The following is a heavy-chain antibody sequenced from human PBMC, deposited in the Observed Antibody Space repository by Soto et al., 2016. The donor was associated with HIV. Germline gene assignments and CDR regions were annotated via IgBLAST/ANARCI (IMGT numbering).Heavy chain of an antibody. CDR2: INPTGGST. CDR1: GGRFSDYG. V-gene: IGHV1-46*01. Sequence: QVQLVQSGAEVKKPGSSVKVSCKASGGRFSDYGFSWVRQAPGQGLEWMGIINPTGGSTSYAQKFQGRVTMTRDTSTSTVYMDLSSLRSEDTAVYYCAKEGVFVLWVRGVYYKSYYYMDVVGTKGTTVTVSS. CDR3: AKEGVFVLWVRGVYYKSYYYMDV. J-gene: IGHJ6*03. D-gene: IGHD3-10*01.